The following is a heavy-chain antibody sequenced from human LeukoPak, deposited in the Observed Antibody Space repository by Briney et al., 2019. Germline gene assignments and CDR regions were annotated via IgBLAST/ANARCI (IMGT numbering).Heavy chain of an antibody. CDR2: INRRGHT. D-gene: IGHD2-21*02. J-gene: IGHJ4*02. Sequence: GGSLRLSCAASGFTFDRFTIHWVRQTPGKGLEWVSLINRRGHTFYADSVKGRFTISRDNIRNSVFLQMNSLRPEDTALYHCAKEVDCPSDCLFFHSWGQGTLVTVSS. CDR1: GFTFDRFT. CDR3: AKEVDCPSDCLFFHS. V-gene: IGHV3-43*01.